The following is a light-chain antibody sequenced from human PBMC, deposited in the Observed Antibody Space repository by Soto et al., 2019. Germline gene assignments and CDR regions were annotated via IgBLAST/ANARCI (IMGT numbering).Light chain of an antibody. CDR1: SSDVGGFNS. J-gene: IGLJ1*01. V-gene: IGLV2-11*01. CDR3: CSYAGSYSDA. Sequence: QSALTQPRSVSGSPGQSVTISCTGTSSDVGGFNSVSWYQQHPGKAPKLMIYDVNKRPSGVPDRFSGSKSGSTVSLNISGVQAEDEADYYCCSYAGSYSDAFATGTKVTVL. CDR2: DVN.